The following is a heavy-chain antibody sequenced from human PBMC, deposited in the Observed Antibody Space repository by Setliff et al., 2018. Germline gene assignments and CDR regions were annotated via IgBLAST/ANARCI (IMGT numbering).Heavy chain of an antibody. D-gene: IGHD3-3*01. Sequence: PSETLSLTCTVSGGSISSGSYYWSWIRQPAGKGLEWIGHIYTSGSTNYNPSLKSRVTISVDTSKNQFSLKLSSVTAADTAVYYCARSEGGNYDFWSGYYLDYYYYMDVWGKGTTVTVSS. J-gene: IGHJ6*03. CDR3: ARSEGGNYDFWSGYYLDYYYYMDV. CDR2: IYTSGST. CDR1: GGSISSGSYY. V-gene: IGHV4-61*09.